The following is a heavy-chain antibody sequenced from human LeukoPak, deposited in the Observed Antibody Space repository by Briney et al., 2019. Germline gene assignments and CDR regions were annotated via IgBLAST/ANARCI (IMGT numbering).Heavy chain of an antibody. Sequence: GGSLRLSCAASGFTFSSYAMSWVRQAPGKGLEWVSAISGSGGSTYYADSVKGRFTISRDNSKNTLYLRMNSLRAEDTAVYYCAKVMYRGLSSALDYWGQGTLVTVSS. J-gene: IGHJ4*02. CDR3: AKVMYRGLSSALDY. V-gene: IGHV3-23*01. D-gene: IGHD1-26*01. CDR2: ISGSGGST. CDR1: GFTFSSYA.